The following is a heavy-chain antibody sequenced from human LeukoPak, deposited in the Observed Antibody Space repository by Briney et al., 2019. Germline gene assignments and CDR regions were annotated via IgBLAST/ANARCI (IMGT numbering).Heavy chain of an antibody. V-gene: IGHV3-30*02. D-gene: IGHD2/OR15-2a*01. CDR1: EFTFSRYT. Sequence: PGRSLRLSCAASEFTFSRYTMNWVRQAPGKGLEWVAFIRYDGSNKYYADSVKGRFTISRDNSKNTLYLQMNSLRAEDTAVYYCAILSAGDYWGQGTLVTVSS. J-gene: IGHJ4*02. CDR3: AILSAGDY. CDR2: IRYDGSNK.